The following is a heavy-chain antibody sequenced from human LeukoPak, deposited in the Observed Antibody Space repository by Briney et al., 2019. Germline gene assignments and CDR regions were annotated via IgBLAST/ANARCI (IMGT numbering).Heavy chain of an antibody. Sequence: GGSLRLSCAASGFTFSSYGMHWVRQAPGKGLEWVAFIRYDGSNKYYADSVKGRFTISRDNSKNTLYLQMNSLRAEDTAVYYCAREKKWEPTYYRFFPIYYFDYWGQGTLVTVSS. CDR1: GFTFSSYG. V-gene: IGHV3-30*02. D-gene: IGHD1-26*01. J-gene: IGHJ4*02. CDR2: IRYDGSNK. CDR3: AREKKWEPTYYRFFPIYYFDY.